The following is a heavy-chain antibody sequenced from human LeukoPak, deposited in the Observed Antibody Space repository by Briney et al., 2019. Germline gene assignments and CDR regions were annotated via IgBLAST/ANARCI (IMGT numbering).Heavy chain of an antibody. CDR3: ARVGTTVTSYDY. V-gene: IGHV1-2*02. D-gene: IGHD4-17*01. Sequence: ASVKVSCKASGYTFTGYYMHWVRQAPGQGLEWMGWINPNSGGTNYAQKFQGRVTMTRDTSISTAYMELSRLRSGDTAVYYCARVGTTVTSYDYWGQGTLVTVSS. CDR2: INPNSGGT. CDR1: GYTFTGYY. J-gene: IGHJ4*02.